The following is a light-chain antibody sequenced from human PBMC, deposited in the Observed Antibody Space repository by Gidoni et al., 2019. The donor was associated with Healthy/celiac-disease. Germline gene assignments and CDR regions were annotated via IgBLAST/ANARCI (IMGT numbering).Light chain of an antibody. V-gene: IGKV1-39*01. CDR2: AAS. CDR1: QSISSY. Sequence: DIQMTQSPSSLSASVGDRVTITCRASQSISSYLNWYQQKPGKAPKLLIYAASSLQSGVPSRFSGSGSGTDFTLTISSLQPEDFATYYCQQSYSTLFGVTFGGGTKVEIK. J-gene: IGKJ4*01. CDR3: QQSYSTLFGVT.